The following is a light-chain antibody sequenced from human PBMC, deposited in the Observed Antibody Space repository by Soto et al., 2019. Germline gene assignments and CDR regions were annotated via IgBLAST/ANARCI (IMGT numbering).Light chain of an antibody. Sequence: QSVLTQPPSASRSPGQSVTISCTGTSSDVGSYNYVSWYQHHPGKAPKLMIYEVNKRPSEVPDRFSASKSGNTASLTVSGLQAEDEADYYCSSQDGSNNSVFGTGTKVTVL. CDR2: EVN. J-gene: IGLJ1*01. CDR1: SSDVGSYNY. V-gene: IGLV2-8*02. CDR3: SSQDGSNNSV.